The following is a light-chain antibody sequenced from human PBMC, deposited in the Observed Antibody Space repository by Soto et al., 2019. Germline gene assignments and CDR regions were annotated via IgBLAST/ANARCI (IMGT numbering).Light chain of an antibody. J-gene: IGLJ1*01. V-gene: IGLV2-14*01. CDR2: DVS. CDR1: SGDVGGYNY. CDR3: SSYTSSSPLNV. Sequence: QCALTQPASVSGTPGQSITISCTGTSGDVGGYNYVSWYQQHPGKAPKLMIYDVSNPPSGVSNRFSGSKSGNTASLTISGLQAEDEADYYCSSYTSSSPLNVFGPGTKVTVL.